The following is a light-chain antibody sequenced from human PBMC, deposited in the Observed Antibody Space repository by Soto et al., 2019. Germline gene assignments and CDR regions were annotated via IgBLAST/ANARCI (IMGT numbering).Light chain of an antibody. J-gene: IGLJ2*01. CDR1: SSDVGGYNY. CDR3: CSYAGSYTHVV. Sequence: LTQPRSVSGSPGQSVTISCTGASSDVGGYNYVSWYQQHPGKAPKLMIYDVSKRPSGVPDRFSGSKSGNTASLTISGLQAEDEADYYCCSYAGSYTHVVFGGGTKGTVL. CDR2: DVS. V-gene: IGLV2-11*01.